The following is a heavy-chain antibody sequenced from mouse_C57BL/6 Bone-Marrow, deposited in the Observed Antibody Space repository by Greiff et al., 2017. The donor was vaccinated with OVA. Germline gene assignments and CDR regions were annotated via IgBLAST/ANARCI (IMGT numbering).Heavy chain of an antibody. V-gene: IGHV1-74*01. Sequence: QVQLKQPGAELVKPGASVKVSCKASGYTFTSYWMHWVKQRPGQGLEWIGRIHPSDSDTNYNQKFKGKATLTVDKSSSTAYMQLSSLTSEDSAVYYCAISDDSYAMDYWGQGTSVTVSS. J-gene: IGHJ4*01. CDR3: AISDDSYAMDY. CDR1: GYTFTSYW. CDR2: IHPSDSDT.